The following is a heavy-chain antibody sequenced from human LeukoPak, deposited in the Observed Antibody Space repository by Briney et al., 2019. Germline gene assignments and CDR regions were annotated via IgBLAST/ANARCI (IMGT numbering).Heavy chain of an antibody. CDR3: ATGGSGYWSRHFQH. CDR1: GFSLSTSGMC. V-gene: IGHV2-70*11. D-gene: IGHD3-22*01. CDR2: IDWDDDK. Sequence: RGSGPTLVNPTQTLTLTCTFSGFSLSTSGMCVSWIRQPPGKALERLARIDWDDDKYYSTSLKTRLTISKDTSKNQVVLTMTNMDPVDTATYYCATGGSGYWSRHFQHWGQGTLVTVSS. J-gene: IGHJ1*01.